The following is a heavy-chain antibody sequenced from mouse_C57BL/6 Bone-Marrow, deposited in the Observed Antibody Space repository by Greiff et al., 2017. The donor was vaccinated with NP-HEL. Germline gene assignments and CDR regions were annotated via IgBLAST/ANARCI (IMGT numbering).Heavy chain of an antibody. CDR1: GFTFSDYY. CDR3: ARHDLYDGYYVAMDY. J-gene: IGHJ4*01. Sequence: EVMLVESGGGLVQPGGSLKLSCAASGFTFSDYYMYWVRQTPEKRLEWVAYISNGGGSTYYPDTVKGRFTISRDNAKNTLYLQMSRLKSEDTAMYYVARHDLYDGYYVAMDYWGQGTSVTVSS. CDR2: ISNGGGST. D-gene: IGHD2-3*01. V-gene: IGHV5-12*01.